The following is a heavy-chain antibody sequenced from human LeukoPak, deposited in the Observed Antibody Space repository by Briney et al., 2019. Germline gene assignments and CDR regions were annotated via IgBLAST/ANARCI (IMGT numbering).Heavy chain of an antibody. CDR2: IKPDGSNK. Sequence: GGSLRLSCTVSGGTISSRGMHWGWQAPGKGLEWVALIKPDGSNKYYADSVKGRFTISRDNSKNTLHLQMNSLRAEDTAVYYCARRRAFDYWGQGTLVTVSS. CDR1: GGTISSRG. CDR3: ARRRAFDY. D-gene: IGHD2/OR15-2a*01. J-gene: IGHJ4*02. V-gene: IGHV3-30*02.